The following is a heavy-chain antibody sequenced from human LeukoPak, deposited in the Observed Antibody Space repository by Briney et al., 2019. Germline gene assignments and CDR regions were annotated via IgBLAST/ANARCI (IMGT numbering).Heavy chain of an antibody. CDR3: AKPLMLAPDAFDI. Sequence: PGGSLRLSCAASGFTFDDYAMHWVRQAPGKGLEWVSGISWNSGSIAYADSVKGRFTISRDNAKNSLYLQMNSLRAEDMALYYCAKPLMLAPDAFDIWGQGTMVTVSS. V-gene: IGHV3-9*03. J-gene: IGHJ3*02. D-gene: IGHD2-15*01. CDR2: ISWNSGSI. CDR1: GFTFDDYA.